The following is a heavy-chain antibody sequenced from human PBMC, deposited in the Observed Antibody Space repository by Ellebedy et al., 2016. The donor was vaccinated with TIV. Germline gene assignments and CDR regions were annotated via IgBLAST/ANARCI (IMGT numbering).Heavy chain of an antibody. CDR3: ARERTMVRGVITYYYGMDV. CDR2: ISAYNGNT. D-gene: IGHD3-10*01. Sequence: ASVKVSCKASGYTFTSYGISWVRQAPGQGLEWMGWISAYNGNTNYAQKLQGRVTMTRDTSTSTVYMELSSLRSEDTAVYYCARERTMVRGVITYYYGMDVWGQGTTVTVSS. CDR1: GYTFTSYG. V-gene: IGHV1-18*04. J-gene: IGHJ6*02.